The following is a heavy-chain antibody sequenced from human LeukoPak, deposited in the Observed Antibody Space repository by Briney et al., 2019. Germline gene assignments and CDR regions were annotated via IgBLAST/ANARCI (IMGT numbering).Heavy chain of an antibody. CDR3: ARQVGSSWYESAYYFDY. J-gene: IGHJ4*02. Sequence: PSETLSLTCTVSGGSISSSSYYWGCIRQPPGKGLEWIGSIYYSGSTYYNPSLKSRVTISVDTSKNQFSLKLSSVTAADTAVYYCARQVGSSWYESAYYFDYWGQGTLVTVSS. CDR1: GGSISSSSYY. V-gene: IGHV4-39*01. CDR2: IYYSGST. D-gene: IGHD6-13*01.